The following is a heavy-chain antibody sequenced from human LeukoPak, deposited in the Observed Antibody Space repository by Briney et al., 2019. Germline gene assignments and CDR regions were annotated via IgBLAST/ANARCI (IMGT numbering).Heavy chain of an antibody. CDR3: AGQPRAHRLGLPYLFDY. D-gene: IGHD1-14*01. CDR1: GFTFSSYC. J-gene: IGHJ4*02. CDR2: ISSSSSYI. V-gene: IGHV3-21*01. Sequence: GGSLRLSCAASGFTFSSYCMNWVRQAPGKGLQWVSSISSSSSYIYYADSVKGRFTISRDNAKNSLYLQMNSLRAEDTAVYYCAGQPRAHRLGLPYLFDYWGQRTPVTVSS.